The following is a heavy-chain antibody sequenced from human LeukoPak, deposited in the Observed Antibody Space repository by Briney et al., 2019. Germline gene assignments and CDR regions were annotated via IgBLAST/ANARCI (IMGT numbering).Heavy chain of an antibody. CDR1: GGSISSSSYY. J-gene: IGHJ3*01. D-gene: IGHD2-15*01. CDR3: ARYPGVVAGLPAFDF. V-gene: IGHV4-39*07. CDR2: INHSGST. Sequence: PSETLSLTCTVPGGSISSSSYYWGWIRQPPGKGLEWIGEINHSGSTNYYPSLKSRVTISVDTSKHQFSLKLSSVTAADTAVYYCARYPGVVAGLPAFDFWGQGTMVTVSS.